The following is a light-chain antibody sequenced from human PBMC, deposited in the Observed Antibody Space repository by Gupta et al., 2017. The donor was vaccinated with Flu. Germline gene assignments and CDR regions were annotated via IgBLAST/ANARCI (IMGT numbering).Light chain of an antibody. CDR1: VNDVGGYNY. J-gene: IGLJ2*01. CDR3: CAYAGVDTLI. V-gene: IGLV2-11*01. CDR2: NAN. Sequence: SALTQPRSVSGSPGQSVTISCTGTVNDVGGYNYVSWYQQHPDKVPTLIIYNANVRPSGVPNRFSGSKSGSTASLAISGLQAEEEADYFCCAYAGVDTLIFGGGTKLTVL.